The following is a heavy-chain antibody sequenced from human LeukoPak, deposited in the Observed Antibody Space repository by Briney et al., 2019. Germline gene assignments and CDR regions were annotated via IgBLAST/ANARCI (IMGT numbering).Heavy chain of an antibody. CDR3: ARHTAMGSGYYFDY. J-gene: IGHJ4*02. CDR2: IWFDGSKK. CDR1: GFTSSNYG. V-gene: IGHV3-33*01. Sequence: GRSLRLSCAASGFTSSNYGIHWVRQAPGKGLEWVAVIWFDGSKKYYADSVKGRFTISRDNSKNTLYLEMYSLRAEDTAVYYCARHTAMGSGYYFDYWGQGTLVTVSS. D-gene: IGHD5-18*01.